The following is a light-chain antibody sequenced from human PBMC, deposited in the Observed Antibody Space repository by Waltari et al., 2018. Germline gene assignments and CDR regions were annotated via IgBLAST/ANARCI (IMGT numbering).Light chain of an antibody. CDR3: QVWDTRSDHLI. CDR2: DNS. Sequence: SYVLTQPPSVSVAPGKTARITCGGNDIGTKSVHWYQQEPGQAPVLVVQDNSDRPPGIPDRFSGSNSGDTATLTISRVEAGDEADDYCQVWDTRSDHLIFGGGTKLTVL. V-gene: IGLV3-21*03. J-gene: IGLJ2*01. CDR1: DIGTKS.